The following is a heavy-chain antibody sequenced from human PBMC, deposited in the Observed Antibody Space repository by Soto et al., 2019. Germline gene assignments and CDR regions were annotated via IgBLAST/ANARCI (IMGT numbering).Heavy chain of an antibody. J-gene: IGHJ5*02. V-gene: IGHV6-1*01. CDR1: GDSVSSNSAA. Sequence: SQTLSLTCAISGDSVSSNSAAWNWVRQSPSRGLEWLGRTYYRSKWNNDYAVSVKRRITINPDTSKNQFSLQLNSVTPEDTAVYYCAREGGDSCRWYLASWAQGTLVPVS. CDR3: AREGGDSCRWYLAS. CDR2: TYYRSKWNN. D-gene: IGHD6-13*01.